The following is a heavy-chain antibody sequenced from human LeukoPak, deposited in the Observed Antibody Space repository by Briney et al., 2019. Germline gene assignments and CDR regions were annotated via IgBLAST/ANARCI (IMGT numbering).Heavy chain of an antibody. D-gene: IGHD2-21*02. CDR1: GYIFTSYG. V-gene: IGHV1-18*01. J-gene: IGHJ1*01. CDR2: ISVYNGNT. CDR3: ARGIVVVTAISPLSEYFQH. Sequence: GASVKVSCKASGYIFTSYGNSWVRQAPGQGLEWMGWISVYNGNTNYAQKLQGRVTMTTDTSTSTAYMELRSLRSDDTAVYYCARGIVVVTAISPLSEYFQHWGQGTLVTVSS.